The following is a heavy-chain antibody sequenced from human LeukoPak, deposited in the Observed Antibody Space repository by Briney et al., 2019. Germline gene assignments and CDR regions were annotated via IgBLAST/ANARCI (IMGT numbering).Heavy chain of an antibody. CDR3: ARGTGGGYNYDFFHY. J-gene: IGHJ4*02. D-gene: IGHD5-24*01. Sequence: PSQTLSLTCTVSGGSISSGSCYWSWIRQPAGKGLEWIGRMYTSGSTNYNPSLKSRVTISLDTSKNQFSLKLSSVTAADTAVYYCARGTGGGYNYDFFHYWGQGTLVTVSS. CDR2: MYTSGST. V-gene: IGHV4-61*02. CDR1: GGSISSGSCY.